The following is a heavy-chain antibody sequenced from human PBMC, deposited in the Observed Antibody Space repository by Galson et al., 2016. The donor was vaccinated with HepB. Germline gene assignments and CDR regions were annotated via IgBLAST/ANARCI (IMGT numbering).Heavy chain of an antibody. CDR2: IKRDGSQI. V-gene: IGHV3-7*01. CDR3: ARDSTPYDASAYYDAFDI. Sequence: SLRLSCAASGFTSSGFWMTWVRQAPGRGLEWVANIKRDGSQIHYVDSVEGRFTISRDNAKNTLYLQMNSLRAEDTAVYYCARDSTPYDASAYYDAFDIWGRGTLVTVSS. J-gene: IGHJ3*02. D-gene: IGHD3-22*01. CDR1: GFTSSGFW.